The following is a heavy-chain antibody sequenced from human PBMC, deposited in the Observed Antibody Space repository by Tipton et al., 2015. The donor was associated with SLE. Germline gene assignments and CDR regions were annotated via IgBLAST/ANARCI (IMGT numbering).Heavy chain of an antibody. J-gene: IGHJ5*02. CDR2: INHSGST. CDR1: GWSFSGYY. Sequence: TLSLTCAVYGWSFSGYYWSWIRQPPGKGLEWIGEINHSGSTNYNPSLKSRVTISVDTSKNQFSLKLSSVTAADTAVYYCGRHAYYYGSGSYWNWFDPWGQGTLVTVSS. D-gene: IGHD3-10*01. V-gene: IGHV4-34*01. CDR3: GRHAYYYGSGSYWNWFDP.